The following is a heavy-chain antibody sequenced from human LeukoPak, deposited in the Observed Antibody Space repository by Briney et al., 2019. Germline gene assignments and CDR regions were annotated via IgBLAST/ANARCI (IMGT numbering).Heavy chain of an antibody. J-gene: IGHJ5*02. CDR1: GGTFSSYA. V-gene: IGHV1-69*13. CDR3: ARGRRGDYCSGGSCYSGRFDP. Sequence: SVKVSCKASGGTFSSYAISWVRQAPGQGLEWMGGIIPIFGTANYAQKFQGRVTITADESTSTAYMELSSLRSEGTAVYYCARGRRGDYCSGGSCYSGRFDPWGQGTLVTVSS. CDR2: IIPIFGTA. D-gene: IGHD2-15*01.